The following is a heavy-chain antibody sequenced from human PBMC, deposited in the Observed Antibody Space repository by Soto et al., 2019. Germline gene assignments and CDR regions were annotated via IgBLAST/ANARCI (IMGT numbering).Heavy chain of an antibody. Sequence: GGSLRLSCAASGFTFSDFAMNWVRQAPGKGLEWVSGIIGSGGTTYYADSVKGRFTISRDKSKTTLYLQMNSLRAEDTAIYYCAKHGGYSFGPGDYYGMDIWGQGTTVTVSS. V-gene: IGHV3-23*01. CDR3: AKHGGYSFGPGDYYGMDI. D-gene: IGHD5-18*01. CDR1: GFTFSDFA. CDR2: IIGSGGTT. J-gene: IGHJ6*02.